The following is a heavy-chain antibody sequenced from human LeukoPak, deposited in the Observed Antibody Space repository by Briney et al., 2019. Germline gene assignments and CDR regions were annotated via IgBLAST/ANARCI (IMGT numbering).Heavy chain of an antibody. CDR2: ITSSGTYI. J-gene: IGHJ4*01. Sequence: GWSLRLSCAASGFTFNVFHMNWVRQAPGKGLEWISSITSSGTYITYADSIQGRFTISRDNAKNSLYLQMNSLRVDDTALYYCARASGGWDLDYWGHGTLVTASS. D-gene: IGHD1-26*01. CDR1: GFTFNVFH. CDR3: ARASGGWDLDY. V-gene: IGHV3-21*01.